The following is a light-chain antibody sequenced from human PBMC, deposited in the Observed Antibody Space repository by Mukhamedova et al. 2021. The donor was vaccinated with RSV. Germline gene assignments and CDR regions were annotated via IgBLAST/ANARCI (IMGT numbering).Light chain of an antibody. CDR2: AAS. V-gene: IGKV1-27*01. CDR3: QNYHSAPWT. J-gene: IGKJ1*01. Sequence: QSTWKAPNLLIYAASTLLSGVPSRFSGSGSGTDFTLTITNLQPDDVATYYCQNYHSAPWTFGQGTKVEMK.